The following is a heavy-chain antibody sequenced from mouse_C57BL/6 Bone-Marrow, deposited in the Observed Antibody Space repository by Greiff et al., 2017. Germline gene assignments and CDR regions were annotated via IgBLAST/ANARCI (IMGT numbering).Heavy chain of an antibody. CDR3: ARWLLYWNIDV. J-gene: IGHJ1*03. V-gene: IGHV1-81*01. Sequence: VQLQQSGAELARPGASVKLSCTASGYTFTSYGLSWVKQRTGPGLEWIGEIYPRSGNTYYNEKFKGKATLTADKSSSTAYMELRSLTSEDSAVYFCARWLLYWNIDVWGTGTTVTVAS. CDR2: IYPRSGNT. D-gene: IGHD2-3*01. CDR1: GYTFTSYG.